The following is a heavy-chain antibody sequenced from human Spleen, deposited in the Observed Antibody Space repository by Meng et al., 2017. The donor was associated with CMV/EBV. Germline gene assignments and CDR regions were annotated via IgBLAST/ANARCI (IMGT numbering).Heavy chain of an antibody. CDR3: AKVEGYDFWSGYYEVYGMDV. CDR2: ISYDGSSK. D-gene: IGHD3-3*01. J-gene: IGHJ6*02. V-gene: IGHV3-30*04. Sequence: GGSLRLSCAASGFTFSSYPMHWVRQASGKGLEWVAVISYDGSSKYYADSVKGRFTISRDNSKNTLYLQMNSLRAEDTAVYYCAKVEGYDFWSGYYEVYGMDVWGQGTTVTVSS. CDR1: GFTFSSYP.